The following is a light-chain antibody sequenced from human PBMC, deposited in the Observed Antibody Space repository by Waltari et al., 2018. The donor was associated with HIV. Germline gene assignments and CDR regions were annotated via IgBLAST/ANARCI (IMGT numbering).Light chain of an antibody. J-gene: IGLJ2*01. V-gene: IGLV2-14*03. CDR1: SSALGGYNY. Sequence: HSALTQPASVSGSPGQSITIPCTGPSSALGGYNYVSWYRLHPGEVPKLMIFDVNNRPSGVSNRFSGSKSGNTASLTISGLQVEDEADYYCSSYTSSSIVIFGGGTKVTVL. CDR2: DVN. CDR3: SSYTSSSIVI.